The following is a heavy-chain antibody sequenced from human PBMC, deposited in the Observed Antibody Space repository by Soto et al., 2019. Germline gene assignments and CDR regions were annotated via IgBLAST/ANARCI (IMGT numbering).Heavy chain of an antibody. CDR1: GFTFSSYI. CDR3: ARDISGYCSSTSCSKYYYYGMDV. V-gene: IGHV3-21*01. D-gene: IGHD2-2*01. CDR2: ISSSSSYI. Sequence: GGSLRLSCAASGFTFSSYIMNWVRQAPGKGLEWVSSISSSSSYIYYADSVKGRFTISRDNAKNSLYLQMNSLRAEDTAVYYCARDISGYCSSTSCSKYYYYGMDVWGQGTPVTVSS. J-gene: IGHJ6*02.